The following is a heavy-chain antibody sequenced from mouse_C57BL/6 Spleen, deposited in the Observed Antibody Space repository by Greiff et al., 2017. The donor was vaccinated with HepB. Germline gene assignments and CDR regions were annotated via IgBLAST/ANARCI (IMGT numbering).Heavy chain of an antibody. D-gene: IGHD1-1*01. Sequence: QVPVKQSGAELVRPGASVTLSCKASGYTFTDYEMHWVKQTPVHGLEWIGASDPETGGTAYKQKFKGKAILTADKSSSTAYMELRSLTSEDSAVYYCTRITVVATGAMDYWGQGTSVTVSS. CDR2: SDPETGGT. J-gene: IGHJ4*01. CDR1: GYTFTDYE. CDR3: TRITVVATGAMDY. V-gene: IGHV1-15*01.